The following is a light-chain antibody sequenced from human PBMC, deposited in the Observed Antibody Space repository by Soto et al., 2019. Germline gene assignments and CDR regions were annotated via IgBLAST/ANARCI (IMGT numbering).Light chain of an antibody. J-gene: IGKJ1*01. V-gene: IGKV1-39*01. CDR3: QQSYSTSWT. CDR2: GAY. CDR1: QSISTH. Sequence: DIQITQSPSSLSASVGDRVTITCRASQSISTHLSWYQQKPGKAPKLLIYGAYRLQSGVPSRFSGSGSGTDFTLTISSQQPEDFATYYCQQSYSTSWTFGQGTKVDIK.